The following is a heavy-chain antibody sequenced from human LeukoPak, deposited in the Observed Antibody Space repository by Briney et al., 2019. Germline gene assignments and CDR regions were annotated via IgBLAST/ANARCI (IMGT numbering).Heavy chain of an antibody. Sequence: PGGSLRLSCAASGFSFSRYSMHWVRQAPGKGLEYVSAISWNGGSKYYPTSVKGRFTISRDNSKNTLDLQIGSLRAEDMAVYYCARDRGRWLQSVDYWGQGTLVTVSS. CDR3: ARDRGRWLQSVDY. J-gene: IGHJ4*02. CDR2: ISWNGGSK. D-gene: IGHD5-24*01. V-gene: IGHV3-64*01. CDR1: GFSFSRYS.